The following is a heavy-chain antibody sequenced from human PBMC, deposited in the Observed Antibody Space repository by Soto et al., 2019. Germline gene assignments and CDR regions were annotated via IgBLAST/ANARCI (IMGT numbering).Heavy chain of an antibody. V-gene: IGHV1-3*01. CDR2: INAGNGDT. Sequence: ASVKVSCKASGFTFTAYGIHWVRQAPGQRLEWMGWINAGNGDTKYSQKFQGRVTISRDTSASTAYMELSSLRSEDTTVYFCVRAGSGWSFDEWGQGTLVTVSS. CDR3: VRAGSGWSFDE. D-gene: IGHD6-19*01. J-gene: IGHJ4*02. CDR1: GFTFTAYG.